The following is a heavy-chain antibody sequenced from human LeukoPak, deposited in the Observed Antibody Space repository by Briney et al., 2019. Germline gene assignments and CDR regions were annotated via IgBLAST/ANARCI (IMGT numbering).Heavy chain of an antibody. CDR1: GFTFISYA. Sequence: GGSLRLSCAASGFTFISYAIHWVRQAPGKGLEWVAVISYDGSNKYYADSVKGRFTISRDNSKNTLYLQMNSLRAEDTAVYYCASTYGSGKSGDYWGQGTLVTVSS. V-gene: IGHV3-30*04. CDR2: ISYDGSNK. J-gene: IGHJ4*02. D-gene: IGHD3-10*01. CDR3: ASTYGSGKSGDY.